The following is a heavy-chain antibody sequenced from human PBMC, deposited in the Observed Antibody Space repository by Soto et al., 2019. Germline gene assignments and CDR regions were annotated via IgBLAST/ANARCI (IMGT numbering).Heavy chain of an antibody. V-gene: IGHV1-8*01. CDR1: GYTFTSYD. J-gene: IGHJ3*02. CDR2: MNPNSGNT. Sequence: ASVKVSCKASGYTFTSYDINWVRQATGQGLEWMGWMNPNSGNTGYAQKFQGRVTMTRNTSIITAYMELSSLRSEDTAVYYCARAPRYCISTSCFPSIWGQGTMVTVSS. CDR3: ARAPRYCISTSCFPSI. D-gene: IGHD2-2*01.